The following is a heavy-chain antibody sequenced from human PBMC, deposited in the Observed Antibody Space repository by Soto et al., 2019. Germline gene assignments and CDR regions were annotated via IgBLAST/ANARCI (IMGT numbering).Heavy chain of an antibody. J-gene: IGHJ6*03. V-gene: IGHV4-59*08. CDR3: ARHPRTGYSYYMDV. CDR2: IYYSGST. Sequence: SETLSLTCTVSGGSISTYYWSWIRQPPGKGLEWIGNIYYSGSTNYNPSLESRVTISEDTSKKQFSLKLSSVTAADTAVYYCARHPRTGYSYYMDVWGKGTTVTVSS. CDR1: GGSISTYY.